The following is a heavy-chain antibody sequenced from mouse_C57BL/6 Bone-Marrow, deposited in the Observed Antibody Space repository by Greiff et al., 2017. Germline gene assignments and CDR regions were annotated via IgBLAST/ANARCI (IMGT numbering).Heavy chain of an antibody. J-gene: IGHJ2*01. CDR2: IHPNSGST. V-gene: IGHV1-64*01. CDR3: ARYRDYYCSGFDY. CDR1: GYTFTSYW. Sequence: QVQLQQPGAELVKPGASVKLSCKASGYTFTSYWMHWVKQRPGQGLEWIGMIHPNSGSTNYNEKFKSKATLTVDKSSSTAYMQLRRLTSKDFAVYSRARYRDYYCSGFDYWGQGTTLTVSS. D-gene: IGHD1-1*01.